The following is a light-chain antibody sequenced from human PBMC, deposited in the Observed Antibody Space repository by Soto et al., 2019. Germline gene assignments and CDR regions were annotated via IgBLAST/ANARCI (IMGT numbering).Light chain of an antibody. Sequence: SYELTQPTSVSVSPGQTARITCSGIPLGKQYAFWYQQKPGQAPVLVVYDDSDRPSGIPERFSGSNSGNTATLTISRVEAGDEADYYCQVWDSSSDHRNYVFGTGTKVTVL. CDR2: DDS. V-gene: IGLV3-21*02. CDR3: QVWDSSSDHRNYV. J-gene: IGLJ1*01. CDR1: PLGKQY.